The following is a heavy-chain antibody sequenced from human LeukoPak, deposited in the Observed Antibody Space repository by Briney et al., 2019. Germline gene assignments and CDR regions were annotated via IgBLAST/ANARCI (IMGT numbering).Heavy chain of an antibody. CDR3: ARHKGTLADFDY. CDR2: IYTSGST. J-gene: IGHJ4*02. CDR1: GGSISSSSYY. V-gene: IGHV4-61*05. Sequence: HSETLSLTCTVSGGSISSSSYYWGWIRQPPGKGLEWIGYIYTSGSTNYNPSLKSRVTISVDTSKNQFSLKLSSVTAADTAVYYCARHKGTLADFDYWGQGTLVTVSS.